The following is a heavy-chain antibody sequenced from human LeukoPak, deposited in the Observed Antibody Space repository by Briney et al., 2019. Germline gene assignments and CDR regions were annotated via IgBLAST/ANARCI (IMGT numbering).Heavy chain of an antibody. CDR3: ARDRSTGAFDY. CDR1: GFTFSDYY. D-gene: IGHD1-1*01. Sequence: GGSLRLSCAASGFTFSDYYMSWIRQAPGKRLEWVSYISSSSSYTNYADSVKGRFTISRDNAKNSLYLQMNSLRAEDTAVYYCARDRSTGAFDYWGQGTLVTVSS. CDR2: ISSSSSYT. V-gene: IGHV3-11*06. J-gene: IGHJ4*02.